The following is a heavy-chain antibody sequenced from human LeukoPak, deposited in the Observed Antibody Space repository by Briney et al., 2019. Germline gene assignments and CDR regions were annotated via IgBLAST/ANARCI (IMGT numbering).Heavy chain of an antibody. CDR3: ARDLYYYDSSGYPEYNWFDP. D-gene: IGHD3-22*01. Sequence: PSETLSLTCTVSGGSISSSSYSWGWIRQPPGKGLEWIGSIYYSGSTYYNPSLKSRVTISVDTSKNQFSLKLSSVTAADTAVYYCARDLYYYDSSGYPEYNWFDPWGQGTLVTVSS. V-gene: IGHV4-39*07. CDR2: IYYSGST. CDR1: GGSISSSSYS. J-gene: IGHJ5*02.